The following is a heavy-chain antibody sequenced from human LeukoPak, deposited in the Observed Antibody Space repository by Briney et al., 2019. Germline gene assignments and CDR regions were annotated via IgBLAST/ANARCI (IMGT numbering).Heavy chain of an antibody. J-gene: IGHJ4*02. CDR2: IKQDGSEK. CDR1: GFTSGTFW. CDR3: ARDRGSSGWYEFDY. Sequence: GGSLRLSRAASGFTSGTFWMSWVRQAPGEGLEWVANIKQDGSEKYYVDSVRGRFTISRDNAKNSLYLQMNSLRAEDTAVYYCARDRGSSGWYEFDYWGQGTLVTVSS. V-gene: IGHV3-7*01. D-gene: IGHD6-19*01.